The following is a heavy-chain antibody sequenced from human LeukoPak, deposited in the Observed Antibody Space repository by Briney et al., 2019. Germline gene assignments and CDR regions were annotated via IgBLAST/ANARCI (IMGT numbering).Heavy chain of an antibody. V-gene: IGHV1-2*02. CDR1: GYTFTGYY. J-gene: IGHJ4*02. CDR3: ARGDYYGSGKVVAG. CDR2: INPNSGGT. D-gene: IGHD3-10*01. Sequence: ASVKVSCKASGYTFTGYYINWVRQAPGQGLEWMGWINPNSGGTNYAQKFQGRVTMTRDTSISTAYMELTRLRSDDTAFYYCARGDYYGSGKVVAGWGQGTLVTVSS.